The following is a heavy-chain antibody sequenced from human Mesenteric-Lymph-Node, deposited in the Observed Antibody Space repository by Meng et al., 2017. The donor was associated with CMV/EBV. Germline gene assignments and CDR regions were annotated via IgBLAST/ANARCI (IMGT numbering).Heavy chain of an antibody. CDR1: GGSFSGYY. D-gene: IGHD4-23*01. V-gene: IGHV4-34*01. Sequence: PQWGAGLLKPSETLSLTCAVYGGSFSGYYWSWIRQPPGKGLEWIGEINHSGSTNYNPSLKSRVTISVDTSKNQFSLKLSSVTAADTAVYYCARHQRWLKSEGGFNYWGQGTLVTVSS. CDR2: INHSGST. CDR3: ARHQRWLKSEGGFNY. J-gene: IGHJ4*02.